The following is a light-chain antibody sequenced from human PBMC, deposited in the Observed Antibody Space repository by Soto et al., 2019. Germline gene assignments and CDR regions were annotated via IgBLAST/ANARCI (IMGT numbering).Light chain of an antibody. V-gene: IGKV3-20*01. CDR1: QSISNSY. J-gene: IGKJ2*01. CDR2: GAS. Sequence: VLTQSPGTLSLSPGERVTLSCRASQSISNSYLAWYQQKPGQAPRLLIYGASSRATGIPDRFSGSGSGTDFTLTISRLEPEDFAVYYCQQYGTSPYTFGQGTKLEIK. CDR3: QQYGTSPYT.